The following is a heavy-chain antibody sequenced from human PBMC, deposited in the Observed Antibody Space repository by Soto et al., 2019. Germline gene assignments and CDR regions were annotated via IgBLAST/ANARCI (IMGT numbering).Heavy chain of an antibody. J-gene: IGHJ6*02. D-gene: IGHD3-3*01. CDR1: VGSVSSSSYY. V-gene: IGHV4-61*01. CDR2: ISHSGST. Sequence: SETLSLTCTVSVGSVSSSSYYWSWIRQPPGKGLEWIGHISHSGSTNSNPSLKSRVTISVDTSKNQFSLKLSSVTAADTAVYYCGRNYDFWSGYYPTQNYYGVDVWGQGTTVTVSS. CDR3: GRNYDFWSGYYPTQNYYGVDV.